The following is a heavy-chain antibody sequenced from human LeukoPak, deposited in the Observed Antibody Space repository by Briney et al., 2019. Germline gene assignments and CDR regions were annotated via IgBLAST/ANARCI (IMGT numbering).Heavy chain of an antibody. D-gene: IGHD2-21*02. CDR1: GGSISSSNW. CDR3: ARARLHSNVYYYYYYMVV. CDR2: IYHSGST. Sequence: SGTLSLTCAVSGGSISSSNWWSWVRQPPGKGLEWIGEIYHSGSTNYNPSLKSRVTISVDKSKNQFSLKLSSVTAADTAVYYCARARLHSNVYYYYYYMVVWGKGTTVTVSS. J-gene: IGHJ6*03. V-gene: IGHV4-4*02.